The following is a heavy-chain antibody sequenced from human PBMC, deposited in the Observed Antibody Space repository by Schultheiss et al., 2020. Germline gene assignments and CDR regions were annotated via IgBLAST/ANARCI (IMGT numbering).Heavy chain of an antibody. V-gene: IGHV3-30-3*01. CDR2: ISYDGSNK. CDR1: GFTFSSYA. J-gene: IGHJ6*02. CDR3: ARIRIAVAGTGFVNGQDYGMDV. D-gene: IGHD6-19*01. Sequence: GGSLRLSCAASGFTFSSYAMHWVRQAPGKGLEWVAVISYDGSNKYYADSVKGRFTISRDNSKNTLYLQMNSLRAEDTAVYYCARIRIAVAGTGFVNGQDYGMDVWGQGTTVTVSS.